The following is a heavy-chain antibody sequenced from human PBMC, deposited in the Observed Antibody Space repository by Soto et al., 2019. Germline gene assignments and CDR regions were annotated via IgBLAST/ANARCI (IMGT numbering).Heavy chain of an antibody. CDR3: ARAKRVPFGRITMVRGVIDY. J-gene: IGHJ4*02. Sequence: PSETLSLTCAVYGGSFSGYYWSWIRQPPGKGLEWIGEINHSGSTNYNPSLKSRVTISVDTSKNQFSLKLSSVTAADTAVYYCARAKRVPFGRITMVRGVIDYWGQGTLVT. CDR1: GGSFSGYY. CDR2: INHSGST. V-gene: IGHV4-34*01. D-gene: IGHD3-10*01.